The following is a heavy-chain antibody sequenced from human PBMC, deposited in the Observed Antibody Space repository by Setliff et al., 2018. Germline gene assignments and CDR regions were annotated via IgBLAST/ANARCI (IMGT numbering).Heavy chain of an antibody. V-gene: IGHV3-7*01. CDR3: ARDSSSAEDYNFWSGYPYYYYMDV. CDR1: GFTFSRYW. CDR2: IKQDGSEK. D-gene: IGHD3-3*01. J-gene: IGHJ6*03. Sequence: LRLSCAASGFTFSRYWMSWVRQAPGKGLEWVANIKQDGSEKYYVDSVKGRFTISRDNAKNSLYLQMNSLRAEDTAVYYCARDSSSAEDYNFWSGYPYYYYMDVWGKGTTVTVSS.